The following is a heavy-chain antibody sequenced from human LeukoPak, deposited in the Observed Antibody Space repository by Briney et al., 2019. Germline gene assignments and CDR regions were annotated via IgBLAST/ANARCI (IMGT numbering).Heavy chain of an antibody. V-gene: IGHV3-23*01. D-gene: IGHD5-24*01. Sequence: GGSLRLSCAASGFTFSTSAMSWVRQAPGKGLEWVSAISDRTYYADSVKGRFTISRDNSKNTLYLQMNSLRAEDTAVYYCAKERQRWLQFGAFDIWGQGTMVTVSS. CDR3: AKERQRWLQFGAFDI. CDR1: GFTFSTSA. J-gene: IGHJ3*02. CDR2: ISDRT.